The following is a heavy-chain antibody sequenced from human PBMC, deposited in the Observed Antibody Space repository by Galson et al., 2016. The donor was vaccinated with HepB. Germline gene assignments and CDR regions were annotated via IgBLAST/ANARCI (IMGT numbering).Heavy chain of an antibody. V-gene: IGHV4-59*01. CDR2: IYGSGNT. CDR1: GDSIPNYR. CDR3: ARSGSYYIFDY. J-gene: IGHJ4*02. D-gene: IGHD3-10*01. Sequence: SETLSLTCTVSGDSIPNYRWSWIRQPPGKGLEWIGYIYGSGNTNYNPSLKSRVTLSLHPSQNQVSLKLTSVTAADTAVYYCARSGSYYIFDYWGQGALVTDSS.